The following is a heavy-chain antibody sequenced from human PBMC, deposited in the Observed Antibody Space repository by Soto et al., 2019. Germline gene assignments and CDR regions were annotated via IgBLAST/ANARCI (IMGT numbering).Heavy chain of an antibody. D-gene: IGHD2-2*01. CDR1: GGSINYKRYY. CDR3: ARLVVVAPVANA. Sequence: KPXETLSLSCSVSGGSINYKRYYWGWIRQPPGKVLEWVGGIFYTGTTYYSPSLKDRVTISVDTSKNSFSLNLTSVTAADTAVYFCARLVVVAPVANAWGQGTLVTVSS. V-gene: IGHV4-39*02. J-gene: IGHJ5*02. CDR2: IFYTGTT.